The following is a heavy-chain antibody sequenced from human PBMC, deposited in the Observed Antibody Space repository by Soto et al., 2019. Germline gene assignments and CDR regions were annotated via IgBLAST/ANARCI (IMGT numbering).Heavy chain of an antibody. CDR1: GLTFSGYG. D-gene: IGHD4-4*01. J-gene: IGHJ4*02. CDR2: ISGSGSTT. CDR3: VTRSRGLQSSPPRLDS. Sequence: EVQLLESGGCLVQPGGSLILSCAASGLTFSGYGMSWVRQAPGTGLEWVSAISGSGSTTYYADSVKGRFTISRDDSKNILFLQMNSLRAEDTAVYYCVTRSRGLQSSPPRLDSWGQGTLVTVSS. V-gene: IGHV3-23*01.